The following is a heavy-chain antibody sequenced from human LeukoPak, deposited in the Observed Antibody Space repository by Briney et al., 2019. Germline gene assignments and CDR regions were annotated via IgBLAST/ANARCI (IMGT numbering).Heavy chain of an antibody. CDR3: TREADYYGSGYFDY. J-gene: IGHJ4*02. CDR1: GFTFSNAW. Sequence: GGSLRLSCAASGFTFSNAWMSWVRQAPGKGLEWVGRIKSKTDGGTTDYAAPVKGRFTVSRDDSKNTLYLQMNSLKTEDTAVYYCTREADYYGSGYFDYWGQGTLVTVSS. D-gene: IGHD3-10*01. V-gene: IGHV3-15*01. CDR2: IKSKTDGGTT.